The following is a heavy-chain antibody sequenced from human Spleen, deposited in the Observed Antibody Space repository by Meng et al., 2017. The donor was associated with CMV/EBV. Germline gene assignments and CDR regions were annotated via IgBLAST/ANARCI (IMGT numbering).Heavy chain of an antibody. CDR1: GYTFTAYY. V-gene: IGHV1-2*07. D-gene: IGHD2/OR15-2a*01. CDR3: VRDDRWNLLYY. Sequence: ASVKVSCKASGYTFTAYYMHWVRQAPGQGLEWMGCIYPNSGDIKYLHKFRGRVTMTRDTSISTAYMELSRLRSDDTAVYYCVRDDRWNLLYYWGQGTRVTVSS. J-gene: IGHJ4*02. CDR2: IYPNSGDI.